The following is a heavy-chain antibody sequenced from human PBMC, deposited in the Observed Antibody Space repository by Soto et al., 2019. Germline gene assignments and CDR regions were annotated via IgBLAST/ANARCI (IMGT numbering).Heavy chain of an antibody. V-gene: IGHV1-69*13. CDR3: ARDARGYSYGHFDY. J-gene: IGHJ4*02. D-gene: IGHD5-18*01. CDR2: IIPIFGTA. CDR1: GGTFSSYA. Sequence: SVKVSCKASGGTFSSYAISWVRQSPGQGLEWMGGIIPIFGTANYAQKFQGRVTITADESTSTAYMELSSLRSEDTAVYYCARDARGYSYGHFDYWGQGTLVTVSS.